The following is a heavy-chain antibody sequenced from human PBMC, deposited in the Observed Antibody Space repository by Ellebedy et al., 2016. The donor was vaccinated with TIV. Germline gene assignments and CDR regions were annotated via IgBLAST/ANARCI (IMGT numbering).Heavy chain of an antibody. J-gene: IGHJ5*02. D-gene: IGHD3-10*01. CDR1: GFTFSNSW. CDR2: IKPDGNER. Sequence: GESLKISCVASGFTFSNSWMSWVRQAPGKGLEWVATIKPDGNERYSVDSVKGRFSISRDNTKNSLYLQLNSLRVEDTAMYYCARALTMVRGGGFDPWGQGTLVTVSP. CDR3: ARALTMVRGGGFDP. V-gene: IGHV3-7*01.